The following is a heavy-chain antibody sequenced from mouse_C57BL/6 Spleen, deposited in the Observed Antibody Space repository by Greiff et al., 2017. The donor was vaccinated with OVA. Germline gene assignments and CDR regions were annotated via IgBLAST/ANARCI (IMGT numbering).Heavy chain of an antibody. Sequence: VQLQQSGAELVRPGASVKLSCTASGFNIKDDYMHWVKQRPEQGLEWIGWIDPENGDTEYASKFQGKATITADTSSNTAYLQLSSLTSEDTAVYYCTTVTGTRAMDDWGQGTSVTVSS. CDR1: GFNIKDDY. D-gene: IGHD4-1*01. CDR3: TTVTGTRAMDD. CDR2: IDPENGDT. V-gene: IGHV14-4*01. J-gene: IGHJ4*01.